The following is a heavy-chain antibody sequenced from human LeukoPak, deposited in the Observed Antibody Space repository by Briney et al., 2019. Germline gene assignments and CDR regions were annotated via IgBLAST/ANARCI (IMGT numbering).Heavy chain of an antibody. J-gene: IGHJ4*02. Sequence: PGGSLRLSCAASGFSFNTYAMNWVRQAPGKGLEWVSTITGCGDDTYYADSARGRFTISRDNSKNTLYLQMNTLRVEDTAVYYCAKGSVVADIYFDSWGQGTLATVSS. CDR1: GFSFNTYA. CDR2: ITGCGDDT. CDR3: AKGSVVADIYFDS. V-gene: IGHV3-23*01. D-gene: IGHD2-15*01.